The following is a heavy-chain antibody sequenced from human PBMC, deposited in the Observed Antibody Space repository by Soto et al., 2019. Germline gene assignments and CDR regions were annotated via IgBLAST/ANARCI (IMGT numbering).Heavy chain of an antibody. CDR1: GGYITSANR. Sequence: SETLSLTCAVSGGYITSANRWSWVRQPPGKGLEWIGKIHDSGSTNNNPSLKSRVTISVDKSKNQVSLRLTYVTAADTAVYYCAKEGYYYMDVWGQGTTVTVSS. CDR3: AKEGYYYMDV. CDR2: IHDSGST. J-gene: IGHJ6*02. V-gene: IGHV4-4*02.